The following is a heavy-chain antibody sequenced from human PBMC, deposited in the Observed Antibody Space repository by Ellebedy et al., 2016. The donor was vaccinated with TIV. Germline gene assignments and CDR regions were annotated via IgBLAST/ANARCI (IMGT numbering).Heavy chain of an antibody. V-gene: IGHV4-34*01. J-gene: IGHJ4*02. D-gene: IGHD1-20*01. Sequence: SETLSLXCAVYGGSFSGYYWSWIRQPPGKGLEWIGEINHSGSTNYNPSLKSRVTISVDTSKNQFSLKLSSVTAADTAVYYCARGRNWNYFDYWGQGTLVTVSS. CDR1: GGSFSGYY. CDR2: INHSGST. CDR3: ARGRNWNYFDY.